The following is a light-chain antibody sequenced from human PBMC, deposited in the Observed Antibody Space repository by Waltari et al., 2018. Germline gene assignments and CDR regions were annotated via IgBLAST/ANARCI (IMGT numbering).Light chain of an antibody. Sequence: DIVMTQSPDSLAVSLGERATINCKSSQSVLYTSNNKNYLTWYQQKPGQPPKLLIYWASTRESGVPDRFXGSGSGTDFTLTISSLRAEDVAVYYCQQYYSMPLTFGGGTKVEIK. V-gene: IGKV4-1*01. CDR3: QQYYSMPLT. CDR2: WAS. CDR1: QSVLYTSNNKNY. J-gene: IGKJ4*01.